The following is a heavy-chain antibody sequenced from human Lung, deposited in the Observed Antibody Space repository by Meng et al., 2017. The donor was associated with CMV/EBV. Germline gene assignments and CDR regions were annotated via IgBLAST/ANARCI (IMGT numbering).Heavy chain of an antibody. CDR2: IYKSGST. CDR3: ARVVTALWGYYFDY. V-gene: IGHV4-4*03. J-gene: IGHJ4*02. D-gene: IGHD2-21*02. Sequence: QVEVQVAESGRVKVPASLSLTCAGSGASINSSNWWSWGRQPPGKGLEWIGEIYKSGSTNYNPSLKSRVPISVDKSKNQFSLKLRSVTAADTAVYYCARVVTALWGYYFDYWGQGTLVTVSS. CDR1: GASINSSNW.